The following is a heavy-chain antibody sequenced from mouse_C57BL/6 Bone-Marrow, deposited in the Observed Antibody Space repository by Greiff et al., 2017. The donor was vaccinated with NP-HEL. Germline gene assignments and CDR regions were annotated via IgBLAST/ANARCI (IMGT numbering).Heavy chain of an antibody. V-gene: IGHV6-3*01. CDR1: GFTFSNYW. CDR3: TAEGSRIEYYFDY. Sequence: VQLKESGGGLVQPGGSMKLSCVASGFTFSNYWMNWVRQSPEKGLEWVAQIRLKSDNYATHYAESVKGRFTISRDDSKSSVYLQMNNLRAEDTGIYYCTAEGSRIEYYFDYWGQGTTLTVSS. CDR2: IRLKSDNYAT. J-gene: IGHJ2*01.